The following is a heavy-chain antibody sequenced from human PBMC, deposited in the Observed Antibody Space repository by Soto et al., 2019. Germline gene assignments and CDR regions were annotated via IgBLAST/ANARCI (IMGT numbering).Heavy chain of an antibody. Sequence: LCLPWCCATCTLSSRLYYLSWIRPHPGKGLEWLGYIYSNGDTYYNPSLKSRVTISVDTSKNQFSLNLTSVTAADTAVYYCASRGGSSSGYYYYAMDGWGQGKTV. V-gene: IGHV4-31*02. CDR3: ASRGGSSSGYYYYAMDG. CDR2: IYSNGDT. J-gene: IGHJ6*02. D-gene: IGHD6-6*01. CDR1: TCTLSSRLYY.